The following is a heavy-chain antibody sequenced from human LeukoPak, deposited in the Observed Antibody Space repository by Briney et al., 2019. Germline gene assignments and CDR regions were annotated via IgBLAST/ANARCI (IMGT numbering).Heavy chain of an antibody. CDR3: ARPTYDSSGYYRGLDY. Sequence: ASVKVSCKASGYTFTSYDINWVRQAPGQGLEWMGWISAYNGNTNYAQKLQGRVTMTTDTSTSTAYMELRSLRSDDTAVYYCARPTYDSSGYYRGLDYWGQGTLVTVSS. V-gene: IGHV1-18*01. CDR2: ISAYNGNT. CDR1: GYTFTSYD. D-gene: IGHD3-22*01. J-gene: IGHJ4*02.